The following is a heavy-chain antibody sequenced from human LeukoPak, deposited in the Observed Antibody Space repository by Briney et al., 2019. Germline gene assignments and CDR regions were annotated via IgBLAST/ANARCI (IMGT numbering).Heavy chain of an antibody. J-gene: IGHJ4*02. CDR1: GFTFGVYA. CDR2: IKSKTDGGTT. V-gene: IGHV3-15*01. D-gene: IGHD1-26*01. Sequence: GRSLRLSCIASGFTFGVYAMTWLRQAPGKGLVWVGRIKSKTDGGTTDSAAHVKGRFTISRDYSKSTLYLQMNSLKTEDTAVYFCTTSASGRSEGPFDYWGQGTLVTVSS. CDR3: TTSASGRSEGPFDY.